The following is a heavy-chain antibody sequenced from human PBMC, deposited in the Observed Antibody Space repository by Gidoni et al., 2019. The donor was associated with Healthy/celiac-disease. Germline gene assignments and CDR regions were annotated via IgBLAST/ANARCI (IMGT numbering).Heavy chain of an antibody. CDR3: ARAHRYYYGSGTYGMDV. CDR2: ISAYNGNT. J-gene: IGHJ6*02. V-gene: IGHV1-18*01. Sequence: QVQLVQSGAEVKKPGASVKVSCKASGYTFTSSGISWVRQAPGQGLEWMGWISAYNGNTNYAQKLQGRVTMTTDTSTSTAYMELRSLRSDDTAVYYCARAHRYYYGSGTYGMDVWGQGTTVTVSS. D-gene: IGHD3-10*01. CDR1: GYTFTSSG.